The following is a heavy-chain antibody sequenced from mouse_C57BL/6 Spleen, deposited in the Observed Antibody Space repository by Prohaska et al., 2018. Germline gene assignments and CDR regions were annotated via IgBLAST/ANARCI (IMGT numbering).Heavy chain of an antibody. CDR1: GYSFTSYW. Sequence: HVQLQQPGAELVKPGTSVKVSCKASGYSFTSYWIQWVKQRPGQGLEWIGRIHPSDSDTNYNQKFKGKATWTVDKSSSKAYMRLSSLTSEDSAVYYGVIYELLAVYYWGQGTPLTVAS. CDR3: VIYELLAVYY. CDR2: IHPSDSDT. D-gene: IGHD1-1*01. V-gene: IGHV1-74*01. J-gene: IGHJ2*01.